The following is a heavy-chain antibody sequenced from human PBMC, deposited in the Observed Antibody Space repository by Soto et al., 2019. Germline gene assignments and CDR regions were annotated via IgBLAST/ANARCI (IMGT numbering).Heavy chain of an antibody. J-gene: IGHJ4*02. V-gene: IGHV1-46*01. CDR1: GYTLTDNY. D-gene: IGHD5-12*01. CDR3: AREYSPGLFEY. Sequence: QVQLVQSGAEVKRPGASVKVSCKASGYTLTDNYMHWVREAPGQGLEWMGFIFPGGGGPGYTQRFQARLTVTTDTSTSTVYMDLSSLRSEDTAMYYCAREYSPGLFEYWGQGTLVTVSS. CDR2: IFPGGGGP.